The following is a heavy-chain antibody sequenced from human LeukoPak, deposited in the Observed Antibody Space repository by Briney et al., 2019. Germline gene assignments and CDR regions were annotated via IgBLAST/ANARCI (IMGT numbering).Heavy chain of an antibody. D-gene: IGHD2-21*02. CDR1: GYSFTDYY. V-gene: IGHV1-2*02. Sequence: ASVKVSCKASGYSFTDYYLHWVRQAPGQGLEWMGWINPKNGATGYAQKFQGRVTMTRDTSSSTTYMEVERLRFDDRALYYCARAADSLCGAGCFFNYFDTWGQGSLVTVSS. CDR2: INPKNGAT. J-gene: IGHJ5*02. CDR3: ARAADSLCGAGCFFNYFDT.